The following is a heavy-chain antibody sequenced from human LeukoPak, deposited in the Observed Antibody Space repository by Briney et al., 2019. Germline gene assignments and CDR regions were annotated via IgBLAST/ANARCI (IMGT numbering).Heavy chain of an antibody. V-gene: IGHV3-53*01. CDR2: IYSGGST. CDR3: ARDHGYSGLDY. Sequence: GRSLRLSCAASGFTVSSNYMSWVRQAPGKGLEWVSVIYSGGSTYYADSVKGRFTISRDNSKNTLYLQMNSLRAEDTAVYYCARDHGYSGLDYWGQGTLVTVSS. J-gene: IGHJ4*02. D-gene: IGHD1-26*01. CDR1: GFTVSSNY.